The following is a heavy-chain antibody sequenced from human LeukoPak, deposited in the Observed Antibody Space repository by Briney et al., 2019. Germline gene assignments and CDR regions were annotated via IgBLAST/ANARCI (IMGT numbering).Heavy chain of an antibody. CDR1: GGSISSGNYY. Sequence: SETLSLTCTVSGGSISSGNYYWSWIRQPAGKGLEWIGRIYTSGSTNYNPSLKSRVTISVDTSKNRFSLKLSSVTAADTAVYYCARARYCSSTSCYYFDYWGQGTLVTVSS. V-gene: IGHV4-61*02. CDR3: ARARYCSSTSCYYFDY. J-gene: IGHJ4*02. D-gene: IGHD2-2*01. CDR2: IYTSGST.